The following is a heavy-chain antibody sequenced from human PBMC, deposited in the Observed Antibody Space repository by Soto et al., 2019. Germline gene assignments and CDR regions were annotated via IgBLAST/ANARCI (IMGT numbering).Heavy chain of an antibody. D-gene: IGHD2-21*01. CDR3: ARDMTSTVVPYFDF. CDR1: GGTFSNYV. CDR2: IIPISGAA. J-gene: IGHJ4*02. V-gene: IGHV1-69*06. Sequence: SVTVSCKASGGTFSNYVVNWVRQAPGQGLERMGRIIPISGAANYAQKFQGRVTITADKSTSTSYMELSSLRSEDTAVYYCARDMTSTVVPYFDFWGQGTLVTVSS.